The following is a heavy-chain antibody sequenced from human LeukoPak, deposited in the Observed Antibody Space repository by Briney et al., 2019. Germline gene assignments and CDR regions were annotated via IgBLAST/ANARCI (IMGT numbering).Heavy chain of an antibody. CDR2: IYYSGST. CDR3: AREVELRPIMHNWFDP. D-gene: IGHD1-7*01. J-gene: IGHJ5*02. Sequence: SETLSLTCTVSGGSISSYYWSWVRQPPGKGLEWIGYIYYSGSTNYNPSLKSRVTMSVDTSKNQFSLKLSSVTAADTAVYYCAREVELRPIMHNWFDPWGQGTLVTVSS. CDR1: GGSISSYY. V-gene: IGHV4-59*12.